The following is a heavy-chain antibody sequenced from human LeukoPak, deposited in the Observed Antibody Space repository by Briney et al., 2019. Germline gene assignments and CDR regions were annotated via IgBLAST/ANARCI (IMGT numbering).Heavy chain of an antibody. D-gene: IGHD3/OR15-3a*01. CDR1: GFTFSTYW. CDR3: ARADFWTGYYGY. Sequence: PGGSLSLSSVASGFTFSTYWMHWVRQAPGKGLVWVSRINTDGSSISYADSVKGRFTISRDNAKNTLYLQMNSLRAEDTAVYYCARADFWTGYYGYWGQGILVTVSS. V-gene: IGHV3-74*01. CDR2: INTDGSSI. J-gene: IGHJ4*02.